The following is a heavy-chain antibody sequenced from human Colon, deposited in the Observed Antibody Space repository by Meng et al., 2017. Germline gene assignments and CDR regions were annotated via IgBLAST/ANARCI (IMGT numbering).Heavy chain of an antibody. J-gene: IGHJ4*02. Sequence: QVQLKGCGQGLVKPSATLSLTGAVSGGSTSRSDWWSWVRQPPGKGLEWSGETSHSGSTNYSPSLKSRVTISLDKSKNQLSLKLNSVTAADTAVYYCASSDYYRSDYWGQGTLVTVSS. CDR1: GGSTSRSDW. CDR2: TSHSGST. D-gene: IGHD3-22*01. CDR3: ASSDYYRSDY. V-gene: IGHV4-4*02.